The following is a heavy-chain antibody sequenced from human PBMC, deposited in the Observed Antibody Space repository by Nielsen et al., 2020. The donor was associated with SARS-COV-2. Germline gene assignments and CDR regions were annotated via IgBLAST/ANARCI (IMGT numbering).Heavy chain of an antibody. Sequence: GSLRLSCAASGFTFSSYWMHWVRQAPGKGLVWVSRINSDGSSTSYADSVKGRFTISRDNAKNTLYLQMNSLRAEDTAVYYCARTVYRAPFDIWGQGTMVTVSS. V-gene: IGHV3-74*01. J-gene: IGHJ3*02. D-gene: IGHD1-14*01. CDR1: GFTFSSYW. CDR3: ARTVYRAPFDI. CDR2: INSDGSST.